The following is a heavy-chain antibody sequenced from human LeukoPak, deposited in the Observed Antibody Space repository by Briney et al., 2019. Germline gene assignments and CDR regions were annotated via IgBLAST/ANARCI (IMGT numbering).Heavy chain of an antibody. Sequence: SVKVSCKASGYTFTTYDINWVRQAPGQGLEWMGGIIPIFGTANYAQKFQGRLTITADESTSTAYMELSSLRSEDTAVYYCAREGLDSSSLVIWGQGTLVTVSS. J-gene: IGHJ4*02. V-gene: IGHV1-69*13. CDR2: IIPIFGTA. CDR3: AREGLDSSSLVI. D-gene: IGHD6-13*01. CDR1: GYTFTTYD.